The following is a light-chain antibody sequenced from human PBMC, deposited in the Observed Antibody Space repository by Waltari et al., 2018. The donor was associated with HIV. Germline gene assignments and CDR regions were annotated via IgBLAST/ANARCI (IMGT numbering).Light chain of an antibody. J-gene: IGLJ3*02. CDR1: RSDVGSSNL. CDR2: EVS. Sequence: QSALTQPASVSGSPGQSITISCNGTRSDVGSSNLVSSYQHHPGKAPKLIISEVSKRPSGVSNRFSGSKSGTTASLTISGLQAEDEADYHCCSYAHNDPWVFGGGTRLTVL. CDR3: CSYAHNDPWV. V-gene: IGLV2-23*02.